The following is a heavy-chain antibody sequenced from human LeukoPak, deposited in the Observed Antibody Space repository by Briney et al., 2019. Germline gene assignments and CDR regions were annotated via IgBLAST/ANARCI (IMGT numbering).Heavy chain of an antibody. J-gene: IGHJ4*02. Sequence: PGGSLRLSCAASGFTFSSYWMSWVRQAPGKGLEWVANIKQDGSEKYYVDSVKGRFTISRDNAENSLYLQMNSLRAEDTAVYYWASPGEGGRLLDFDYWGQGTLVTVSS. D-gene: IGHD2-21*01. CDR1: GFTFSSYW. V-gene: IGHV3-7*01. CDR3: ASPGEGGRLLDFDY. CDR2: IKQDGSEK.